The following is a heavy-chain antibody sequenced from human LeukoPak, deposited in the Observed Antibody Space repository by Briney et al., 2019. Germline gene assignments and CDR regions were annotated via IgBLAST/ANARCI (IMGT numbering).Heavy chain of an antibody. Sequence: GGSLRLSCAASGFTFNNYAMSWVRQAPGKGLEWVSTFSGSGAIAYYTDSDKGRFTISRDNSKNTLYLQMSSLTAKDTAVYYCAKDRSIGTYYTFDSWGEGTLVTVSS. CDR2: FSGSGAIA. D-gene: IGHD1-26*01. V-gene: IGHV3-23*01. CDR3: AKDRSIGTYYTFDS. J-gene: IGHJ4*02. CDR1: GFTFNNYA.